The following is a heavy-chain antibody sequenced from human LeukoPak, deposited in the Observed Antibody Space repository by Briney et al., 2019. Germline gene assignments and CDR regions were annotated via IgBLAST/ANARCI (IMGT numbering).Heavy chain of an antibody. CDR2: ISAYNGNT. CDR3: ARVTKATVVPYNWFDP. D-gene: IGHD4-23*01. Sequence: GASVKVSCKASGYTFTSYGISWVRQAPGQGLEWMGWISAYNGNTNYAQKLQGRVTMTTDTSTSTAYMELRSPRSDDTAVYYCARVTKATVVPYNWFDPWGQGTLVTVSS. J-gene: IGHJ5*02. V-gene: IGHV1-18*01. CDR1: GYTFTSYG.